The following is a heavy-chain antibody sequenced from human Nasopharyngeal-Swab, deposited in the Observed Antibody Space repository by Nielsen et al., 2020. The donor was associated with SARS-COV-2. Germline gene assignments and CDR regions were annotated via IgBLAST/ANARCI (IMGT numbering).Heavy chain of an antibody. Sequence: GESLKISCAASGFTFSSYAMSWVRQAPGKGLEWVSAISGSGGSTYYADFVKGRFTISRDNSKNTLYLQMNSLRAEDTAVYYCAKSVAAAGPDYYYGLDVWGQGTTVTVSS. J-gene: IGHJ6*02. CDR3: AKSVAAAGPDYYYGLDV. D-gene: IGHD6-13*01. CDR1: GFTFSSYA. CDR2: ISGSGGST. V-gene: IGHV3-23*01.